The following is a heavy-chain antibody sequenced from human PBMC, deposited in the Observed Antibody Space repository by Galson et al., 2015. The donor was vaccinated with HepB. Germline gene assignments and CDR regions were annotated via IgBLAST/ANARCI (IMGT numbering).Heavy chain of an antibody. V-gene: IGHV3-23*01. J-gene: IGHJ1*01. CDR1: GFTFSSYA. D-gene: IGHD3-10*01. CDR2: ISGSGGST. Sequence: SLRLSCAASGFTFSSYAMSWVRQAPGKGLEWVSAISGSGGSTYYADSVKGRVTISRDNSKNTLYLQMNSLRAEGTAVYYCALALGVKTRGYCQHWGQGTLVTVSS. CDR3: ALALGVKTRGYCQH.